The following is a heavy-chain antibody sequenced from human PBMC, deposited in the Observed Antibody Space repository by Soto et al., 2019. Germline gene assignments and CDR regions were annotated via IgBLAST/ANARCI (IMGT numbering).Heavy chain of an antibody. Sequence: QVQLVESGGGVVQPGRSLRLSCAASGFTFSSYGMHWVRQAPGKGLEWVAVIWYDGSNKYYADSVKGRFTISRDNSKNPWYRQMASPGAGGTVGYYCAGGGARGSSWSNDYWGQGTLVTVSS. V-gene: IGHV3-33*01. CDR2: IWYDGSNK. CDR3: AGGGARGSSWSNDY. J-gene: IGHJ4*02. CDR1: GFTFSSYG. D-gene: IGHD6-13*01.